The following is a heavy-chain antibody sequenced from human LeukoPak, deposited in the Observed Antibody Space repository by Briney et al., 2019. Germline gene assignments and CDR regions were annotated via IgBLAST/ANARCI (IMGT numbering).Heavy chain of an antibody. D-gene: IGHD3-22*01. CDR3: AKDHRYYDSSGVADY. V-gene: IGHV3-33*06. CDR1: GFTFSSNW. J-gene: IGHJ4*02. Sequence: GGSLRLSCAASGFTFSSNWMSWVRQAPGKGLEWVAVIWYDGSNKYYADSVKGRFTISRDNSKNTLYLQMNSLRAEDTAVYYCAKDHRYYDSSGVADYWGQGTLVTVSS. CDR2: IWYDGSNK.